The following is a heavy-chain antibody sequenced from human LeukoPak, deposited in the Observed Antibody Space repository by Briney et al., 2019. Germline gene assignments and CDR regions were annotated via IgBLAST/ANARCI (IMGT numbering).Heavy chain of an antibody. D-gene: IGHD3-16*01. J-gene: IGHJ4*02. CDR3: ARAPAFGTVDY. CDR2: IKPDGSEK. V-gene: IGHV3-7*01. Sequence: GGSLRLSRAASGFTFSSHWMSWVRQAPGKGLEWVANIKPDGSEKYPVDSVKGRFTVTRDNAKNSLYLQMNKLRDEDSAVYYCARAPAFGTVDYWGQGALVTVSS. CDR1: GFTFSSHW.